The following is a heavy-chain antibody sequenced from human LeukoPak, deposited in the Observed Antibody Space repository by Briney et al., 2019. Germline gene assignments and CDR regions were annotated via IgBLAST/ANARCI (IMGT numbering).Heavy chain of an antibody. Sequence: SETLSLTCTVSGGSISSYYWSWIRQPPGKGLEWIGYIYYSGSTDYNPSLKSRVTISVDTSKNQFSLKLSSVTAADTAVYYCAGRQYSSGWSYWYFDLWGRGTLVTVSS. D-gene: IGHD6-19*01. CDR2: IYYSGST. CDR1: GGSISSYY. J-gene: IGHJ2*01. CDR3: AGRQYSSGWSYWYFDL. V-gene: IGHV4-59*01.